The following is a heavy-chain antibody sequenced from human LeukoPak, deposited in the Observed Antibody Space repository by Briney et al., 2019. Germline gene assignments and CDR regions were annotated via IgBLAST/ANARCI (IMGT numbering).Heavy chain of an antibody. Sequence: ASVKVSCKASRYTFTGYYIHWVRQAPGQGLEWMGWINPNSGDTNYAQRFQGRVTMTRDTSISTAYMELSRLRSDDTAVFYCARASSGWAFDSWGQGTLVTVSS. CDR1: RYTFTGYY. D-gene: IGHD6-19*01. CDR3: ARASSGWAFDS. CDR2: INPNSGDT. J-gene: IGHJ4*02. V-gene: IGHV1-2*02.